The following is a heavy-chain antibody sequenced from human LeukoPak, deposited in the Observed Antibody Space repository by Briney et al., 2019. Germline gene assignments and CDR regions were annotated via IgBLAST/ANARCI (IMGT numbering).Heavy chain of an antibody. D-gene: IGHD3-22*01. CDR2: ISIHGSDT. CDR1: GFTFSSYA. CDR3: ARVLRDASGYYDY. Sequence: AGSLRLSCAASGFTFSSYAMHWVRQAPGQGLEYVSAISIHGSDTSYANSVKGRFTISRDNSKNTLYLQMGSLRAEDMAVYYCARVLRDASGYYDYWGQGTLVTVSS. J-gene: IGHJ4*02. V-gene: IGHV3-64*01.